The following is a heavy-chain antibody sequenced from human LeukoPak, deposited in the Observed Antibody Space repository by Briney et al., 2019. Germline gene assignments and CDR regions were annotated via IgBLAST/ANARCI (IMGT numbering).Heavy chain of an antibody. CDR1: GFTFSSYS. D-gene: IGHD5-12*01. J-gene: IGHJ4*02. Sequence: GGSLRLSCAASGFTFSSYSMNWVRQAPGKGLEWVAVISYDGSNKFYADSVKGRFTISRDSSKNTLYLQMNSLRPEDTAVYYCARARPSMWIDYWGQGTLVTVSS. CDR2: ISYDGSNK. CDR3: ARARPSMWIDY. V-gene: IGHV3-30*03.